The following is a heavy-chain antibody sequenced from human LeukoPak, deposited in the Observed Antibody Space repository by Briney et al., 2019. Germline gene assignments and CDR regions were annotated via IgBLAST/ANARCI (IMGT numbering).Heavy chain of an antibody. CDR2: INHSGST. V-gene: IGHV4-34*01. J-gene: IGHJ3*02. CDR1: GGSFSGYY. D-gene: IGHD5-12*01. Sequence: PSETLSLTCAVYGGSFSGYYWSWIRQPPGKGLEWIGEINHSGSTNYNPSLKSRVTISVDTSKNQFSLKLSSVTAADTAVYYCARDLSGYDAFDIWGQGTMVTVSS. CDR3: ARDLSGYDAFDI.